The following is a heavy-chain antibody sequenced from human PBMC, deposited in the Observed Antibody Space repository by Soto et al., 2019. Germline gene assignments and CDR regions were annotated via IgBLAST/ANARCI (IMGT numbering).Heavy chain of an antibody. J-gene: IGHJ6*02. D-gene: IGHD2-15*01. CDR1: GGTFSSYA. CDR2: IIPIFATT. V-gene: IGHV1-69*06. Sequence: SVKVSCKASGGTFSSYAISWVRQAPGQGLEWMGGIIPIFATTTYAQKFQGRVTITADKSTSTAYMVLSSLRSEDTAVYYCATICTVGRCPYYYAMKVWGQRTTVAISS. CDR3: ATICTVGRCPYYYAMKV.